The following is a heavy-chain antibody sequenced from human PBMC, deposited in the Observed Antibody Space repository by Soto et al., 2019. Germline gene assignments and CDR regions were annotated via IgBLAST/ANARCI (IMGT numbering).Heavy chain of an antibody. CDR3: AKELTGTTVGFDY. V-gene: IGHV3-30*18. D-gene: IGHD1-7*01. CDR2: ISYDGSNK. Sequence: GGSLRLSCAASGFTFSSYGMHWVRQAPGKGLEWVAVISYDGSNKYYADSVKGRFTISRDNSKNTLYLQMNSLRAEDTAVYYCAKELTGTTVGFDYWGQGTLVTVSS. CDR1: GFTFSSYG. J-gene: IGHJ4*02.